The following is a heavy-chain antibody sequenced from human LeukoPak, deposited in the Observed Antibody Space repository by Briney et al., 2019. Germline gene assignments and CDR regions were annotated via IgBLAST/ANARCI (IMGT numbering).Heavy chain of an antibody. Sequence: GGSLRLSCAASGFTFSSYAMSWVRQAPGKGLEWVSVVSGSGGSTYYADSVKGRFTISRDNSKNTLYLQMDSLSAEDTAVYYCAGDRAIGSYDLWGQGTLVTVSS. V-gene: IGHV3-23*01. J-gene: IGHJ5*02. CDR2: VSGSGGST. CDR3: AGDRAIGSYDL. D-gene: IGHD1-26*01. CDR1: GFTFSSYA.